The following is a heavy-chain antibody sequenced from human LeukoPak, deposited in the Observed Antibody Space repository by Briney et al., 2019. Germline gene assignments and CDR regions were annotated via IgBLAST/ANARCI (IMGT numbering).Heavy chain of an antibody. D-gene: IGHD3-3*01. CDR3: ARGPTDYDFWSGYSKKYYYYMDV. V-gene: IGHV1-69*05. Sequence: GSSVKVSCKAPGGTFSNYAISWVRQAPGQGLQWMGGIIPIFGTANYAQKLQDRVTLSMEESTSTAYMELSSLRSEDTAVYYCARGPTDYDFWSGYSKKYYYYMDVWGTGTTVTVSS. J-gene: IGHJ6*03. CDR1: GGTFSNYA. CDR2: IIPIFGTA.